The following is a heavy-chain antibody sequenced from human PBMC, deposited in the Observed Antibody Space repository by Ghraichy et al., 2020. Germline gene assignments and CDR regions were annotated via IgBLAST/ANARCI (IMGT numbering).Heavy chain of an antibody. CDR1: GFTFGHFS. D-gene: IGHD2-15*01. CDR2: ISSSSEYI. V-gene: IGHV3-21*01. Sequence: GGSRRLSCAASGFTFGHFSVTWVRQAPGKGLEWVSSISSSSEYIYYADSVKGRFTISRNNAENSLFLHLNSLRAEDTAVYFCAREWYPHYFDYWGQGTPVTVSS. J-gene: IGHJ4*02. CDR3: AREWYPHYFDY.